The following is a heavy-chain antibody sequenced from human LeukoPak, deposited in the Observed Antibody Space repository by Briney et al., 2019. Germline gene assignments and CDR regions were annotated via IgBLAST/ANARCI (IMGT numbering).Heavy chain of an antibody. D-gene: IGHD6-19*01. CDR2: ISGGTT. Sequence: GGPLRLSCTACGLHFGDYLISWFRQAPGKGLEWIGFISGGTTEYAASVKGRFTITRDDSTSIAYLQMNSLPTEDTAVYYCSRGSGWLSVYWGQGSLVTVSS. CDR1: GLHFGDYL. J-gene: IGHJ4*02. CDR3: SRGSGWLSVY. V-gene: IGHV3-49*03.